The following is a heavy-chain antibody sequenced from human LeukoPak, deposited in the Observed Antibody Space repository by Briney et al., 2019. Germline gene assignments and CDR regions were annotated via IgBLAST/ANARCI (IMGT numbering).Heavy chain of an antibody. J-gene: IGHJ4*02. Sequence: GGSLRLSCAASGFTFSSYAIYWVRQAPGKGLEYVSAIAGNGGSTYYANSVKGRFTISRDNSKNTLYLQMGSLRAEDMAVYYCARAQTGATPHYFDYWGQGTLVTVSS. CDR2: IAGNGGST. CDR1: GFTFSSYA. CDR3: ARAQTGATPHYFDY. V-gene: IGHV3-64*01. D-gene: IGHD1-7*01.